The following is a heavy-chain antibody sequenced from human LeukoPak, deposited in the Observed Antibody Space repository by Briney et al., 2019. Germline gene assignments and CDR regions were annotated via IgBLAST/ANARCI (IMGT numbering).Heavy chain of an antibody. J-gene: IGHJ4*02. CDR3: LYSSGWYSVVY. Sequence: PSETQSLTCTVSGGSISSYYCNWIRQTPGRGLEWICYIHYSGSTNYSPSLKSRVTISLDTSKNQFSLKLNSVTAADTAVYYCLYSSGWYSVVYWGQGTLVTVSS. D-gene: IGHD6-13*01. V-gene: IGHV4-59*08. CDR2: IHYSGST. CDR1: GGSISSYY.